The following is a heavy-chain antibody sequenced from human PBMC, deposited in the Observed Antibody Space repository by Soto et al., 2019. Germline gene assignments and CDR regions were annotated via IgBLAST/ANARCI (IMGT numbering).Heavy chain of an antibody. V-gene: IGHV5-10-1*01. CDR2: IDPGGSDT. D-gene: IGHD4-4*01. CDR3: ARVGHDYSNSGMDV. Sequence: GESLKISCTTSGYSFTTYWINWVRQMPGKGLEWMGKIDPGGSDTTYSPSFQGHVTISLDKSIIAAYLQWSSLKASDTAMYYCARVGHDYSNSGMDVWGQGTTVTVS. J-gene: IGHJ6*02. CDR1: GYSFTTYW.